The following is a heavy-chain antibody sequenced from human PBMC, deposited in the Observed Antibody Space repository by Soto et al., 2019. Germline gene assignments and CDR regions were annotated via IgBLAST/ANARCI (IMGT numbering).Heavy chain of an antibody. CDR1: GYTFTNYD. CDR2: MNPNSGKT. D-gene: IGHD2-15*01. V-gene: IGHV1-8*01. J-gene: IGHJ5*02. CDR3: ASGLRIEAGGGVDWCDI. Sequence: QVQVMQSGAEVKKPGASVKVSCKTSGYTFTNYDINWVRQATGQGLEWMGWMNPNSGKTGYAQRFQGRVNLTRNTTRSTAYMRPIGMRCEDTAVYCCASGLRIEAGGGVDWCDIWGQGALVTV.